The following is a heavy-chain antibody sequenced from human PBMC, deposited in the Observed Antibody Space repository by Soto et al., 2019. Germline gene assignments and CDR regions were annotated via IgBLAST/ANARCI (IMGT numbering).Heavy chain of an antibody. Sequence: SETLSLTCTVSGGSISSYYWSWIRQPPGKGLEWIGYIYYSGSTNYNPSLKSRVTISVDTSKNQFSLKLSSVTAADTAVYYCARVGETGAVSGYGSGSYPLFDYWGQGTLVTVSS. J-gene: IGHJ4*02. CDR1: GGSISSYY. V-gene: IGHV4-59*01. CDR2: IYYSGST. CDR3: ARVGETGAVSGYGSGSYPLFDY. D-gene: IGHD3-10*01.